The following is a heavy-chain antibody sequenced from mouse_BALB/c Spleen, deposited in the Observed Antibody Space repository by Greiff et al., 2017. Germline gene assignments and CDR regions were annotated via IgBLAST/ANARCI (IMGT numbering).Heavy chain of an antibody. D-gene: IGHD1-1*01. V-gene: IGHV3-8*02. CDR3: AKFATVVEYYFDY. J-gene: IGHJ2*01. Sequence: DVKLQESGPSLVKPSQSLSLTCSVSGDSFTSGYWNWIRKSPGNKLEYMGYISYSGSTYYNPSLKSRISITRDTTKNQYYLQLNSVTTKDTATYYCAKFATVVEYYFDYWGQGTTLTVSS. CDR2: ISYSGST. CDR1: GDSFTSGY.